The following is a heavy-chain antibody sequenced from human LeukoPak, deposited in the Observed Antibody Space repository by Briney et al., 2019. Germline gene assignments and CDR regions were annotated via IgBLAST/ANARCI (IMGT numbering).Heavy chain of an antibody. CDR2: ISESGSGM. CDR3: ARDSRGSGYEVDY. J-gene: IGHJ4*02. V-gene: IGHV3-48*03. CDR1: GFTFSSHE. D-gene: IGHD5-12*01. Sequence: GGSLRLSCAASGFTFSSHEMNWVRQAPGKGLEWVSYISESGSGMYYADSVKGRFTISRDNAKNSLYLQMNSLRDEDTAVYYCARDSRGSGYEVDYWGQGTLVTVSS.